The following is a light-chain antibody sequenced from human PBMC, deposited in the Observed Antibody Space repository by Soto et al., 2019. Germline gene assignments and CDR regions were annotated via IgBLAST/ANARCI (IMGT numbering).Light chain of an antibody. V-gene: IGLV2-14*01. CDR3: RSYTSRSTYV. Sequence: QSALTQPASVSGSPGQSITISCTGTSSDVGGYNYVSWYQQHPGKAPKLMIYDVSNRPSGVSNRFSGSKSGNTASLTISGLQAEDEADYYCRSYTSRSTYVFGTGTKVTDL. CDR1: SSDVGGYNY. J-gene: IGLJ1*01. CDR2: DVS.